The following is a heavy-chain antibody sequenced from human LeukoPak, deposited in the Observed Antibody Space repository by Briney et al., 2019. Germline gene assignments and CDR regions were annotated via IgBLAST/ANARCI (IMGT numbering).Heavy chain of an antibody. Sequence: ASVKVSCKASGYTFTSYGISWVRQAPGQGLEWMGWISAYNGNTNYAQKLQGRVTMTTDTSTSTAYMELRSLRSDDTAVYYCAREGWDSSSWYYYYSYMDVWGKGTTVTISS. V-gene: IGHV1-18*01. D-gene: IGHD6-13*01. CDR2: ISAYNGNT. CDR1: GYTFTSYG. CDR3: AREGWDSSSWYYYYSYMDV. J-gene: IGHJ6*03.